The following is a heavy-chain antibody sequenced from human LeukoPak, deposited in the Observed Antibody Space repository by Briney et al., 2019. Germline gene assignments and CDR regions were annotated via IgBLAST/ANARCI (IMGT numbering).Heavy chain of an antibody. CDR1: GGSISTYY. D-gene: IGHD6-13*01. J-gene: IGHJ3*02. CDR3: ARLGIAAAGAQAFDI. V-gene: IGHV4-59*08. Sequence: SETLSLTCTVSGGSISTYYRNWIRQPPGKGLEWIGYIYYSGATNYNPSLKSRVTISVDTSKNQFSLKLSSVTAADTAVYYCARLGIAAAGAQAFDIWGQGTMVTVSS. CDR2: IYYSGAT.